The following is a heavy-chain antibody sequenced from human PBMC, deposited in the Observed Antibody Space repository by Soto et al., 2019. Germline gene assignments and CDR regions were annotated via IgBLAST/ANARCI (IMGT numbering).Heavy chain of an antibody. J-gene: IGHJ4*02. D-gene: IGHD1-26*01. CDR3: ARGLRATTPYDY. V-gene: IGHV4-39*01. Sequence: QLQLQESGPGLVKPSETLSLTCSVSGGSISSSSYYWGWIRQSPGKGLEWIGSIYYSGSTYYNPSLKSRVSLSVDTSKNQFSLKVTSVTAADTALYYCARGLRATTPYDYWGQGTLVTVSS. CDR1: GGSISSSSYY. CDR2: IYYSGST.